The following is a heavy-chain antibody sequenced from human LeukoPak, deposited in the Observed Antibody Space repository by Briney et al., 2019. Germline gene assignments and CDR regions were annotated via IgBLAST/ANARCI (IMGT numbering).Heavy chain of an antibody. J-gene: IGHJ6*03. V-gene: IGHV3-21*01. Sequence: GGSLRLSCAASGFTFSAYNMNWVRRTPGEGLEWVSSITTSSTYMFYADSVRGRFTISRDNAENSLYLQMNSLRDEDTAVYYCARDPYSGGYGAYYYYYMDVWGKGTTVTVSS. CDR3: ARDPYSGGYGAYYYYYMDV. D-gene: IGHD6-19*01. CDR1: GFTFSAYN. CDR2: ITTSSTYM.